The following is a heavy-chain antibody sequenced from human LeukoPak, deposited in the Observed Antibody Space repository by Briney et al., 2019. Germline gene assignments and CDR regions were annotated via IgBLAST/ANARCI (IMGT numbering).Heavy chain of an antibody. CDR1: GFTVSSNY. J-gene: IGHJ4*02. Sequence: GGSLRLSCAASGFTVSSNYMSWVRQAPGKGLEWVSVIYSGGSTYYADSVKGRFTISRDNSKNTLYLQMNSLRAEDTAVYYCARADPSGSHWGYFDYWGQGTLVTVSS. CDR3: ARADPSGSHWGYFDY. CDR2: IYSGGST. V-gene: IGHV3-53*01. D-gene: IGHD1-26*01.